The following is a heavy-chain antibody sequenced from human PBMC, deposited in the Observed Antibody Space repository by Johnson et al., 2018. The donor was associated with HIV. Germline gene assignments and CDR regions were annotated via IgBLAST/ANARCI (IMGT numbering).Heavy chain of an antibody. J-gene: IGHJ3*02. CDR1: GFTFDDYA. CDR3: AKDKADYYDSSGTDLDAFDI. CDR2: ISWNSGSI. Sequence: EVQLVESGGGLVQPGRSLRLSCAASGFTFDDYAMHWVRQAPGKGLEWVSGISWNSGSIGYADSVKGRFTISRDHAKNSLYLQMNSLRAEDTALYYCAKDKADYYDSSGTDLDAFDIWGQGTMVTVSS. V-gene: IGHV3-9*01. D-gene: IGHD3-22*01.